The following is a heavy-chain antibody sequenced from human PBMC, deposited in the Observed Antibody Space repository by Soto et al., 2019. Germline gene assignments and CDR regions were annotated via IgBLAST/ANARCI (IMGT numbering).Heavy chain of an antibody. CDR2: IYAGDSDT. CDR1: TYTFTSYC. Sequence: GESLKISCTGSTYTFTSYCIGWVRQMPGKGLEWMGIIYAGDSDTRYSPSFQGQVTISADKSISTAYVQWRSLRASDTDMYDCARQQGSSWGAFDIWGQGTMVTVSS. D-gene: IGHD6-13*01. J-gene: IGHJ3*02. CDR3: ARQQGSSWGAFDI. V-gene: IGHV5-51*01.